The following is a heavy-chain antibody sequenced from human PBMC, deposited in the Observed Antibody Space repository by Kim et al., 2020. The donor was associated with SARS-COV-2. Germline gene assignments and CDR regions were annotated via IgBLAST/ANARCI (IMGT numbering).Heavy chain of an antibody. CDR1: GFTFSNYW. Sequence: GGSLRLSCTVSGFTFSNYWMSWVRQAPGQGLMGVASIKDDGSEKFYWDSVRGRFTISRDNAKNSLYLQMNNLRVEDAGVYYCARWRWLQSEFDNWGQGALVTVSP. CDR3: ARWRWLQSEFDN. J-gene: IGHJ4*02. CDR2: IKDDGSEK. V-gene: IGHV3-7*03. D-gene: IGHD4-4*01.